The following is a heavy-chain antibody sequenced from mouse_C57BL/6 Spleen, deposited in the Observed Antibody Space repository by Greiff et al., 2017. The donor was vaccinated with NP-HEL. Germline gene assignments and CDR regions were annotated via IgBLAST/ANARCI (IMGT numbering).Heavy chain of an antibody. V-gene: IGHV1-26*01. J-gene: IGHJ2*01. CDR3: ARRFYGSSYLFDY. Sequence: EVQLQQSGPELVKPGASVKISCKASGYTFTDYYMNWVKQSHGKSLEWIGDINPNNGGTSYNQKFKGKATLTVDKSSSTAYMELRSLTSEDSAVYYCARRFYGSSYLFDYWGQGTTLTVSS. CDR2: INPNNGGT. D-gene: IGHD1-1*01. CDR1: GYTFTDYY.